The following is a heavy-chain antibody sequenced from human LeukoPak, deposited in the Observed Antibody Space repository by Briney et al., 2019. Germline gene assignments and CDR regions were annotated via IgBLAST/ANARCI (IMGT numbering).Heavy chain of an antibody. CDR3: ARWGGSYSGYNDDAFDI. V-gene: IGHV1-18*01. D-gene: IGHD5-12*01. CDR2: ISTSNGNT. CDR1: GYIFTHYG. Sequence: ASVKVSCKTSGYIFTHYGVTWVRQAPGQGLEWMGWISTSNGNTNYARRLQGRLTMTTDTVTTTAHMELTSLTSDDTAVYYCARWGGSYSGYNDDAFDIWGPGTMVTVSS. J-gene: IGHJ3*02.